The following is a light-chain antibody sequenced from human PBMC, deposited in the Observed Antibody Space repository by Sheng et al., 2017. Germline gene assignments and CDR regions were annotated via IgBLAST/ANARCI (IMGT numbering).Light chain of an antibody. Sequence: QSALTQPASVSGSPGQSITISCTGVSSDVGGYNSVSWYQHHPGKAPKLMIYDVSNRPSGVSNRFSGSKSGNAASLTISGLQAEDEADYYCSSYTSSSTLYVFGTGTKVTVL. V-gene: IGLV2-14*03. J-gene: IGLJ1*01. CDR3: SSYTSSSTLYV. CDR1: SSDVGGYNS. CDR2: DVS.